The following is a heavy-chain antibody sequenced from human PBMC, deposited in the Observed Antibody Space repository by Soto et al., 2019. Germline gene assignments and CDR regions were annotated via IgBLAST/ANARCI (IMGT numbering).Heavy chain of an antibody. V-gene: IGHV4-31*03. D-gene: IGHD5-12*01. J-gene: IGHJ2*01. CDR2: IYYSGST. Sequence: QVQLQESGPGLVKPSQTLSLTCTVSGGSISSGGYYWSWIRQHPGKGLEWIGYIYYSGSTYYNPSRTRRVTISVDTSKNQFSLKLSSVTAADTAVYYCARGGGYDSDWYFDLWGRGTLVTVSS. CDR3: ARGGGYDSDWYFDL. CDR1: GGSISSGGYY.